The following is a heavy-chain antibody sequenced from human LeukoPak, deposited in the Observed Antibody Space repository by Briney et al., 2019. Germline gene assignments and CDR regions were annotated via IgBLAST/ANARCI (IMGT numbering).Heavy chain of an antibody. CDR1: GGFISGSSYY. Sequence: SETLSLTCTVSGGFISGSSYYWGWIRQPPGKGLEWIGYIYYSGSTNYNPSLKSRVTISVDTSKNQSSLKLSSVTAADTAVYYCASLPYYYDSSGYYFDYWGQGTLVTVSS. V-gene: IGHV4-61*05. CDR2: IYYSGST. CDR3: ASLPYYYDSSGYYFDY. D-gene: IGHD3-22*01. J-gene: IGHJ4*02.